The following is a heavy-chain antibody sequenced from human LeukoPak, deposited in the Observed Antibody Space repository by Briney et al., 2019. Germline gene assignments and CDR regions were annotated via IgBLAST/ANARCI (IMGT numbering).Heavy chain of an antibody. D-gene: IGHD6-19*01. Sequence: SETLSLTCTVSGGSISSYYWSCIRQPPGKGLEWIGYIYYSGSTNYNPSLKSRVTISVDTSKNQFSLKLSSVTAADTAVYYCARGRSGWYWFDPWGQGTLVTVSS. V-gene: IGHV4-59*01. J-gene: IGHJ5*02. CDR1: GGSISSYY. CDR2: IYYSGST. CDR3: ARGRSGWYWFDP.